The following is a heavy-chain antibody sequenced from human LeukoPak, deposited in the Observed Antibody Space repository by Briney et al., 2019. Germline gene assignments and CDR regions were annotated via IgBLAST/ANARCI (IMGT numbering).Heavy chain of an antibody. CDR3: AKTQGYYDA. CDR1: GFIFSNYA. Sequence: GGSLRLSCAASGFIFSNYATGWVRQAPHKGPEWVAIISGSGFTTHYADSAKGRFTISRDNSKNTLYLQMNSLRADDTAVYYCAKTQGYYDAWGQGALVTVSS. J-gene: IGHJ5*02. D-gene: IGHD2-15*01. CDR2: ISGSGFTT. V-gene: IGHV3-23*01.